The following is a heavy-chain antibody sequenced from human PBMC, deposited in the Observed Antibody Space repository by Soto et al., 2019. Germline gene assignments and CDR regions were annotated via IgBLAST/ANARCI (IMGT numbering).Heavy chain of an antibody. V-gene: IGHV5-51*01. Sequence: PGESQKISCKGSGYSFTSYWSGWVRQIPGKGLEWMGIIYPGDSDTRYSPSFQGQVTISADKSISTAYLQWSSLKASDTAMYYCARLSPCSGGSCYRLFDYWGQGTLVTVSS. J-gene: IGHJ4*02. CDR1: GYSFTSYW. CDR3: ARLSPCSGGSCYRLFDY. D-gene: IGHD2-15*01. CDR2: IYPGDSDT.